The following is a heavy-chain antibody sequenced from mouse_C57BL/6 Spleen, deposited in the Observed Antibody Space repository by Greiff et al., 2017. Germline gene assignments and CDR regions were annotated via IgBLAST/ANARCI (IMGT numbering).Heavy chain of an antibody. Sequence: VQLQQSGPELVKPGASVKISCKASGYAFSSSWMNWVKQRPGKGREWIGRIYPGDGDTNYNGKFKGKATLTADKSSSTAYMQLSSLTSEDSAVYFCARDTTVVARYFDVWGTGTTVTVSS. CDR1: GYAFSSSW. CDR2: IYPGDGDT. V-gene: IGHV1-82*01. J-gene: IGHJ1*03. CDR3: ARDTTVVARYFDV. D-gene: IGHD1-1*01.